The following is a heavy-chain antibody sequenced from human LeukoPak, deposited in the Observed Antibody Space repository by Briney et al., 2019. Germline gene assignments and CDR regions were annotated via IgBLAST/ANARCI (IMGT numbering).Heavy chain of an antibody. CDR2: IYTSGST. CDR3: AREFTGGTYYFDY. CDR1: GGSISSGSYY. V-gene: IGHV4-61*02. J-gene: IGHJ4*02. Sequence: TLSLTCTVSGGSISSGSYYWHWIRQPAGKGLEWVGRIYTSGSTNYNPSLKSRVTISVDTSKNQFSLKLTSVTAADTAVYYCAREFTGGTYYFDYWGQGTLVTVSS. D-gene: IGHD2-8*02.